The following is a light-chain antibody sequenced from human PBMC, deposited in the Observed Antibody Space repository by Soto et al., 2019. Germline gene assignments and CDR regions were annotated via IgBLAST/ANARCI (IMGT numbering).Light chain of an antibody. CDR3: QQSYSTPPT. J-gene: IGKJ5*01. Sequence: DIKITQSPSSLSASVGDRVTITCRASQSISSYLNWYQQITGKSPKLLIYAASSLQSGVPSRFSGSGSWTDFTLTISSLQPEDFETYYCQQSYSTPPTFGQGTRLEIK. CDR1: QSISSY. CDR2: AAS. V-gene: IGKV1-39*01.